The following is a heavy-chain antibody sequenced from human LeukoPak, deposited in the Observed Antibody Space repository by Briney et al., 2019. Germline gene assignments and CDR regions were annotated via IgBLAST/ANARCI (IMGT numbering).Heavy chain of an antibody. V-gene: IGHV3-74*01. Sequence: GGSLRLSCAASGFRFSNSWMYWVRQGPGEGPVWVSRMKTDGTRIEYADSVKGRFTISRDNAKNTLFLQMSSLRVEDTAVYYCARVASVTGAFDIWGQGTMVTVSS. CDR2: MKTDGTRI. J-gene: IGHJ3*02. CDR3: ARVASVTGAFDI. D-gene: IGHD2-21*02. CDR1: GFRFSNSW.